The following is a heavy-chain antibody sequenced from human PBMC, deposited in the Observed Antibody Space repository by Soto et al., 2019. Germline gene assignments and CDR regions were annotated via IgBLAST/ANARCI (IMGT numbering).Heavy chain of an antibody. CDR2: IYPGDPVT. Sequence: PGESLKISCKGSGYSFTSYWIGWVRQMPGKGLEWMGIIYPGDPVTRYSPSFQGQVTISADKTISTAYLQWSSLKASDTAMYYCARLGEGSGWYRAFDYWVQGTLVTVSS. V-gene: IGHV5-51*01. D-gene: IGHD6-19*01. CDR3: ARLGEGSGWYRAFDY. J-gene: IGHJ4*02. CDR1: GYSFTSYW.